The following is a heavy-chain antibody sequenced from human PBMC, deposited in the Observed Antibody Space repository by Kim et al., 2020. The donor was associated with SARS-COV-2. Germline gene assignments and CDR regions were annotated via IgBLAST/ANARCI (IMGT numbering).Heavy chain of an antibody. V-gene: IGHV3-74*01. CDR2: INNDGSNT. CDR3: VRDRDNDITTYHPMFDY. D-gene: IGHD3-22*01. J-gene: IGHJ4*02. CDR1: GFTFSRHW. Sequence: GGSLRLSCAASGFTFSRHWMHWARQVPGKGMMWVSRINNDGSNTRYVDSVKGRFTISRDNAMNTLYLQMNSPRAEDTAVYYCVRDRDNDITTYHPMFDYWGLGALVTVSS.